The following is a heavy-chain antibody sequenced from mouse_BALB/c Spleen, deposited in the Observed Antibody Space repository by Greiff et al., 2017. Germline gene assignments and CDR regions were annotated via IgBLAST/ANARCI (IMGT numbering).Heavy chain of an antibody. V-gene: IGHV2-9-2*01. CDR3: VRDLTTVPFDY. CDR1: GFSLTSYD. J-gene: IGHJ2*01. Sequence: QVQLKESGPGLVAPSQSLSITCTVSGFSLTSYDISWIRQPPGKGLEWLGVIWTGGGTNYNSAFMSRLSISKDNSKSQVFLKMNSLQTDDTAIYYCVRDLTTVPFDYWGQGTTLTVSS. D-gene: IGHD1-1*01. CDR2: IWTGGGT.